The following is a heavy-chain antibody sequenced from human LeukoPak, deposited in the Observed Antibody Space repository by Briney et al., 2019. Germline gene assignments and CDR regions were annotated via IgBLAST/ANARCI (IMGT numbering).Heavy chain of an antibody. J-gene: IGHJ4*02. Sequence: ASVKVSCKASGYTFTGYYMHWVRQAPGQGLEWMGRINPNSGGTNYAQKFQGRDTMTRDTSISTAYMELSRLRSDDTAVYYCARVRYYDSSGPFDYWGQGTLVTVSS. D-gene: IGHD3-22*01. CDR2: INPNSGGT. V-gene: IGHV1-2*06. CDR3: ARVRYYDSSGPFDY. CDR1: GYTFTGYY.